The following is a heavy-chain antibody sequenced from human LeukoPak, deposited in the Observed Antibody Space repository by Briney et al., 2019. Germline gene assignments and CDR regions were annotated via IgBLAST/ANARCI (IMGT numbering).Heavy chain of an antibody. CDR3: ARGDGYNFFDC. CDR1: GFTVSNNY. V-gene: IGHV3-66*01. J-gene: IGHJ4*02. D-gene: IGHD5-24*01. CDR2: IYRVGST. Sequence: GGSLRLSCAASGFTVSNNYMSWVRQAPGKGLEWVSVIYRVGSTYYADSVKGRFTISRDNSKNTLYLQMNSLRAEDTAMYYCARGDGYNFFDCWGQGVLVTVSA.